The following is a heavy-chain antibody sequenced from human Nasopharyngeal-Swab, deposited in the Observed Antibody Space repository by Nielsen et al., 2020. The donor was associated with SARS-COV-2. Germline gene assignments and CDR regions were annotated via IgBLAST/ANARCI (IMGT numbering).Heavy chain of an antibody. J-gene: IGHJ5*02. D-gene: IGHD2-2*01. CDR2: IYYSGST. V-gene: IGHV4-59*12. CDR3: TSLVVPAAIPRNWFDP. CDR1: GGSISSYY. Sequence: SETLSLTCTVPGGSISSYYWSWIRQPPGKGLEWIGYIYYSGSTNYNPSLKSRVTISVDKSKNQFSLKLSSVTAADTAVYYCTSLVVPAAIPRNWFDPWGQGTLVTVSS.